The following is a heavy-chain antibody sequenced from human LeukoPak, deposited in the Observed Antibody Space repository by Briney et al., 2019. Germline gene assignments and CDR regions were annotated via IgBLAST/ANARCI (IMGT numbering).Heavy chain of an antibody. Sequence: GGSLRLSCAASGFSFSDYYMSWIRQAPGKGLEWVSYISSSCSTIYYADSVKGRFTISRDNAKNSLYLQMKSLRAEDTAVYYCARELAGTIIDYWGQGTLVTVSS. CDR2: ISSSCSTI. J-gene: IGHJ4*01. CDR3: ARELAGTIIDY. CDR1: GFSFSDYY. D-gene: IGHD6-13*01. V-gene: IGHV3-11*01.